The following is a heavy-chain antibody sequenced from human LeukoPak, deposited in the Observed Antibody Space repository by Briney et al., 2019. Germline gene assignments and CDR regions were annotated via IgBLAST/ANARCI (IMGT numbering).Heavy chain of an antibody. CDR3: TREGSSGYYYFDDY. CDR1: GFTFGDYA. Sequence: PGGSLRLSCTASGFTFGDYAMSWFRQAPGKGLEWVGFIRSKAYGGTTEYVASVKGRFTISRDDSKSIAYLQMNSLKTEDTAVYYCTREGSSGYYYFDDYWGQGTLVTVSS. D-gene: IGHD3-22*01. J-gene: IGHJ4*02. CDR2: IRSKAYGGTT. V-gene: IGHV3-49*03.